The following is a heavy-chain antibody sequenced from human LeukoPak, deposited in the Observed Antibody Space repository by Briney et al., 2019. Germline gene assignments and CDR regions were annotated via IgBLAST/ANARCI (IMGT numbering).Heavy chain of an antibody. CDR2: IYYSGST. J-gene: IGHJ5*02. D-gene: IGHD1-26*01. Sequence: SETLSLTCTVSGGSISSYYWSWIRQPPGKGLEWIGYIYYSGSTNYNPSLKSRVTISVDTSKNQFSLKLSSVTAADTAVYYCARDISPDEGGTWYSGSYYVRPLGFDPWGQGTLVTVSS. CDR1: GGSISSYY. V-gene: IGHV4-59*01. CDR3: ARDISPDEGGTWYSGSYYVRPLGFDP.